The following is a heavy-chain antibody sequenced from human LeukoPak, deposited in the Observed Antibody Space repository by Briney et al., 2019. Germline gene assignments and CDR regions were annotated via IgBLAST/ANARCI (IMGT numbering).Heavy chain of an antibody. CDR1: GYTFTGYY. CDR2: INPNRGGT. V-gene: IGHV1-2*02. Sequence: ASVKVSCKASGYTFTGYYMHWVRQAPGQGLEWMGWINPNRGGTNYAQKFQGRVTMTRDTSISTAYMELSRLRSDDTAVYYCAREGGSGYYGSGSYPRDYWGQGTLVTVSS. D-gene: IGHD3-10*01. J-gene: IGHJ4*02. CDR3: AREGGSGYYGSGSYPRDY.